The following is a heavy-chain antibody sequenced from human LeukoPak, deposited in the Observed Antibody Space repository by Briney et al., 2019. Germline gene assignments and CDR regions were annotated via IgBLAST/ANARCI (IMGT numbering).Heavy chain of an antibody. CDR3: ARVFVATINYYYYYMDV. D-gene: IGHD5-24*01. V-gene: IGHV3-48*03. Sequence: GSLRLSCAASGFPFSSYEMNWVRQAPGKGLEWVSYISSSGSTIYYADSVKGRFTISRDNAKNSLYLQMNSLRAEDTAVYYCARVFVATINYYYYYMDVWGKGTTVTVSS. CDR1: GFPFSSYE. CDR2: ISSSGSTI. J-gene: IGHJ6*03.